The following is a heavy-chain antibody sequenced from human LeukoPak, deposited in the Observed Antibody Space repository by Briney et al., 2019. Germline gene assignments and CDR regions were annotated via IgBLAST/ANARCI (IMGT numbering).Heavy chain of an antibody. J-gene: IGHJ4*02. Sequence: GGSLRLSCAASGFTFSYYWMYWVRQAPGKGLVWVSRINSDGSTTSYADSVKGRFTISKDNAKNTLYLQMNSLRADDTAVYYCARDPGYGGNSDYWGQGTLVTVSS. CDR2: INSDGSTT. CDR3: ARDPGYGGNSDY. CDR1: GFTFSYYW. V-gene: IGHV3-74*01. D-gene: IGHD4-23*01.